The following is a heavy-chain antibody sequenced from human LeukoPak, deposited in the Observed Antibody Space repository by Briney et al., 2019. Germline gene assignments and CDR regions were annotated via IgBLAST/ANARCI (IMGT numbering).Heavy chain of an antibody. V-gene: IGHV4-34*01. CDR3: ARLRGLRYFDWSYHY. Sequence: SETLSLTCAVYGGSFSGYYWSWVRQPPGKGLEWIGEINHSGSTNYNPSLKSRGTISVDTSKNQFSLKLSSVTAADTAVYYCARLRGLRYFDWSYHYWGQGTLVTVSS. CDR2: INHSGST. J-gene: IGHJ4*02. D-gene: IGHD3-9*01. CDR1: GGSFSGYY.